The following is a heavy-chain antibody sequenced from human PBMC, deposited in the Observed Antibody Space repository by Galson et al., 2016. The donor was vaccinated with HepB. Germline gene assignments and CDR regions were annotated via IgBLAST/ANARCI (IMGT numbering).Heavy chain of an antibody. J-gene: IGHJ6*04. CDR2: ISSSSSYI. V-gene: IGHV3-21*01. CDR1: GFTFRSYS. CDR3: ARDGGAGSYLRSEYYGMDV. D-gene: IGHD3-10*01. Sequence: SLRLSCAASGFTFRSYSMNWVRQAPGKGLEWVSSISSSSSYIYYADSLQGRFTISRDNAKNSLYLQMNSLRAEDTAVYYCARDGGAGSYLRSEYYGMDVWGKGTMVTVSS.